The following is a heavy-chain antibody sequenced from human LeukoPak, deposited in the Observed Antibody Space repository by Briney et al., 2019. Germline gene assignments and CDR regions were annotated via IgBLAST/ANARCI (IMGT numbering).Heavy chain of an antibody. V-gene: IGHV3-48*01. CDR2: ISSSSSTI. CDR1: GFSFSSYS. J-gene: IGHJ4*02. Sequence: GGSLRLSCAASGFSFSSYSMNWVRQAPGKGLEWVSYISSSSSTIYYADSVKGRFTISRDNAKNSLYLQMNSLRAEDTAVYYCASLFWSGYRSNYGGQGTLVTVSS. CDR3: ASLFWSGYRSNY. D-gene: IGHD3-3*01.